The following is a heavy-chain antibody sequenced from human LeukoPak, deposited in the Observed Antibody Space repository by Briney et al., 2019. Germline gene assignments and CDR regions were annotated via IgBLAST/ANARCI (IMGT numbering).Heavy chain of an antibody. Sequence: PGGSLRLSCAASGFSFSSAWMNWVRQAPGKGLEWVSGISSSGSGDNTYYADSVKGRFTISRDNSKNTLYLQMHSLRAEDTAVYYCAKQRGYDHGPLDYWGQGTLVTVSS. CDR2: ISSSGSGDNT. J-gene: IGHJ4*02. CDR1: GFSFSSAW. D-gene: IGHD5-12*01. V-gene: IGHV3-23*01. CDR3: AKQRGYDHGPLDY.